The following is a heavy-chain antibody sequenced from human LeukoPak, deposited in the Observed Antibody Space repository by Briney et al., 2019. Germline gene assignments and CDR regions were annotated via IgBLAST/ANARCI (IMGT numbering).Heavy chain of an antibody. D-gene: IGHD2-15*01. V-gene: IGHV4-34*01. CDR3: ARGEVVVAAPHLVWFGT. J-gene: IGHJ5*02. CDR2: INHSGST. CDR1: GGSFSGYY. Sequence: SETLSLTCAVYGGSFSGYYWSWIRQPPGKGLEWIGEINHSGSTNYNPSLKSRVTISVDTSKNQFSLKLSSVTAADTGVYYCARGEVVVAAPHLVWFGTSGEGTLVTVSS.